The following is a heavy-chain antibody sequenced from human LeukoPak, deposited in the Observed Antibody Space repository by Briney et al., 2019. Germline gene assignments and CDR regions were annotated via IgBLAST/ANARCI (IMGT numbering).Heavy chain of an antibody. Sequence: GGSLRLSCAASGFTFSNAWMHWVRQAPGKGLVWVSRINSDGSSTSYADSVKGRFTISRDNAKNTLYLQMNSLRAEDTAVYYCAREDIVVVPAAYYYYYYGMDVWGQGTTVTVSS. J-gene: IGHJ6*02. CDR3: AREDIVVVPAAYYYYYYGMDV. D-gene: IGHD2-2*01. CDR1: GFTFSNAW. V-gene: IGHV3-74*01. CDR2: INSDGSST.